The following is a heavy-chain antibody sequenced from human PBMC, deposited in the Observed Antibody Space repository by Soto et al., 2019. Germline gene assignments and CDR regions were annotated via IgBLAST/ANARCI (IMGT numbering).Heavy chain of an antibody. CDR1: GGSISSGGYY. CDR2: IYYSGST. V-gene: IGHV4-31*03. Sequence: SETLSLTCTVSGGSISSGGYYWSWIRQHPGKGLEWIGYIYYSGSTYYNPSLKSRVTISVDTSKNQFSLKLSSVTAADTAVYYCARSQLIYDFWSGYPESYYYYYMDVWGKGTTVTVSS. CDR3: ARSQLIYDFWSGYPESYYYYYMDV. D-gene: IGHD3-3*01. J-gene: IGHJ6*03.